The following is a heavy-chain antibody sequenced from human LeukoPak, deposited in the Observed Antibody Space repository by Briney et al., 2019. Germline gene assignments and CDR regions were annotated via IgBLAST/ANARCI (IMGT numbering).Heavy chain of an antibody. CDR3: ARVRGTNWDRLGYYYYYMDV. Sequence: PSETLSLTCTVSGYSISSGYYWGWIRQPPGKGLEWIGSIYYSGSTYYNPSLKSRVTISVDTSKNQFSLKLSSVTAADTAVYYCARVRGTNWDRLGYYYYYMDVWGKGTTVTVSS. J-gene: IGHJ6*03. D-gene: IGHD7-27*01. CDR1: GYSISSGYY. CDR2: IYYSGST. V-gene: IGHV4-38-2*02.